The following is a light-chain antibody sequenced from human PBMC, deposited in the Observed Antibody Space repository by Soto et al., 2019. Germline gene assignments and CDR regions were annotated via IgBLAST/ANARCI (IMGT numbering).Light chain of an antibody. J-gene: IGKJ1*01. CDR1: QTISTW. CDR3: QQYNSYSPWA. CDR2: KAS. V-gene: IGKV1-5*03. Sequence: DIQMTQSPSTLSASVGDRVTITCRASQTISTWLAWYQQKPGKAPKLLIYKASSLESGVPSRFTGSGSATEFTLTISSRQPDDFATYYCQQYNSYSPWAFGQGTKVEVK.